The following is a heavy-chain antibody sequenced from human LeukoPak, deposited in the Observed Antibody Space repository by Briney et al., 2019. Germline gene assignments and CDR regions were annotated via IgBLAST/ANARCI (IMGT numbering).Heavy chain of an antibody. CDR1: GGSITTYY. Sequence: SETLSLTCTVSGGSITTYYWTWIRQTPGKGLEWIGYINYSGRTNYNPSLKSRVTISIDTSKKQISLKLSSVTAADTAMYYCASHSSGWSGAFDIWGQGTMVTVSS. CDR3: ASHSSGWSGAFDI. J-gene: IGHJ3*02. D-gene: IGHD6-19*01. V-gene: IGHV4-59*01. CDR2: INYSGRT.